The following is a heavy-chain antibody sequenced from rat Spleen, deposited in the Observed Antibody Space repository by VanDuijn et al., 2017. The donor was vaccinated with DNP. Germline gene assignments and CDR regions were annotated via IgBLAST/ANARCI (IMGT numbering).Heavy chain of an antibody. CDR2: ISTSSGKT. CDR3: KLGGAY. D-gene: IGHD5-1*01. Sequence: EVQLVESGGGLVQPGRSLNLSCAASGFTFSNYYMAWVRQAPRKGLEWVASISTSSGKTYYSDSVEGRFTISRDNAKSSLYLQMDSLKSEDTATYYCKLGGAYWGQGVMVTVSS. CDR1: GFTFSNYY. V-gene: IGHV5-25*01. J-gene: IGHJ2*01.